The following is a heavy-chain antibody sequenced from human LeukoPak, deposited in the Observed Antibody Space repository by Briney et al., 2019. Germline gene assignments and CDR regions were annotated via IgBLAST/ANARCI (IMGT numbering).Heavy chain of an antibody. CDR1: GGSFSGYN. Sequence: PSETLPLTCAVPGGSFSGYNWTWIRQPPGKGLEWIGEIDPNGGTHYKPSLKSRVTMSLDTSKNHFSLKLSSVTATDTAVYYCGRGQQVRWPPPIYWGQGTLVTVSS. V-gene: IGHV4-34*01. CDR2: IDPNGGT. J-gene: IGHJ4*02. D-gene: IGHD4-23*01. CDR3: GRGQQVRWPPPIY.